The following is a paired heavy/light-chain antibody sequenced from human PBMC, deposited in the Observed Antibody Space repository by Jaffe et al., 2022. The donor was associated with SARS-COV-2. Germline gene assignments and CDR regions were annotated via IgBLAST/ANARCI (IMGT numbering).Heavy chain of an antibody. V-gene: IGHV1-8*01. CDR1: GYTFASYD. D-gene: IGHD6-13*01. CDR3: ARAVAAAGLLGSADLDF. CDR2: MNPNSGNT. Sequence: QVQLVQSGAEVKKPGASVKVSCKASGYTFASYDVNWVRQVPGQGLEWMGWMNPNSGNTGYKQNFQGRVTMTRNNSITTAYMELSGLTSDDTAVYYCARAVAAAGLLGSADLDFWGQGTLVTVSS. J-gene: IGHJ4*02.
Light chain of an antibody. Sequence: DIVMTQSPLSLPVTPGEPASISCRSSQSLFHSNGYNYLDWYLQKPGQSPQLLIYVASNRASGVPDRFSGSGSGTNFTLKISRVEAEDVGVYYCMQALQTPRTFGQGTKLEI. J-gene: IGKJ2*01. CDR3: MQALQTPRT. CDR2: VAS. V-gene: IGKV2-28*01. CDR1: QSLFHSNGYNY.